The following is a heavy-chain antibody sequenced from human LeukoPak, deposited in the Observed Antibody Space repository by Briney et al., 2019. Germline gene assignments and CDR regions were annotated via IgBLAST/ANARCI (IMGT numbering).Heavy chain of an antibody. D-gene: IGHD3-22*01. CDR1: GFTFSYFY. CDR3: ARGLFLSGYLDAFDI. CDR2: ISSSGSTI. Sequence: GGSLRLSCAASGFTFSYFYMTWIRQAPGKGLEWVSYISSSGSTIYYADSVKGRFTISRDNAKNTLYLQMNSLKVEDTALYYCARGLFLSGYLDAFDIWGQGTVVTVSS. J-gene: IGHJ3*02. V-gene: IGHV3-11*01.